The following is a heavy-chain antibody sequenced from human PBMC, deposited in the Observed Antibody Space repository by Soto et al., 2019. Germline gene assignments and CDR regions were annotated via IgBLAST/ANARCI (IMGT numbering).Heavy chain of an antibody. Sequence: GGSLRLSCSVSVFIFSNYAMNWVRQAPGKGLEWVSAVSVRSQTYYADSVKGRFTISRDNSKNTVYLQMNSLRAEDTAVYYCAEYAPQPGSRFRGQFDYWGLGT. V-gene: IGHV3-23*01. D-gene: IGHD2-8*01. CDR1: VFIFSNYA. CDR2: VSVRSQT. CDR3: AEYAPQPGSRFRGQFDY. J-gene: IGHJ4*02.